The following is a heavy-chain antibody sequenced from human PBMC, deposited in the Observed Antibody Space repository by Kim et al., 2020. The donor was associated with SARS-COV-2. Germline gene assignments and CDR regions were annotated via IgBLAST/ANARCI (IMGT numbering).Heavy chain of an antibody. Sequence: TTDHPHLKGRVTISGEPSKDQFSLKLSSVTAADTAVYYCARAGAVSWCDPWGQGTLVTVSS. J-gene: IGHJ5*02. V-gene: IGHV4-59*01. CDR3: ARAGAVSWCDP. CDR2: T. D-gene: IGHD3-10*01.